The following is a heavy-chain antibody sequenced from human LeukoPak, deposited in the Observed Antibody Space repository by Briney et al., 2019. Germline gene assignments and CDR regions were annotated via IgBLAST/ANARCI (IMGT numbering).Heavy chain of an antibody. V-gene: IGHV4-39*01. CDR1: GGSISSSSYY. CDR3: AKLPTDYYYYYGMDV. D-gene: IGHD1-26*01. J-gene: IGHJ6*02. Sequence: PSETLSLTCTVSGGSISSSSYYWGWIRQPPGKGLEWIGSIYYSGSTYYNPSLKSRVTISVDTSKNQFSLKLSPVTAADTAVYYCAKLPTDYYYYYGMDVWGQGTTVTVSS. CDR2: IYYSGST.